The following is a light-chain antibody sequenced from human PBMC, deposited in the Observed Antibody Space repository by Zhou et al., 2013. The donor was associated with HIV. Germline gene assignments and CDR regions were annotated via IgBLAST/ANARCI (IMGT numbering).Light chain of an antibody. CDR3: QQSTDEVT. CDR1: QSVRSS. Sequence: EIVMTQSPATLSVSPGERATLSCRASQSVRSSLAWYQQKPGQVPRLLIYDSSNRATGIPARFSGSGSGTDFTLTISSVEPEDFALYYCQQSTDEVTFGQGTKLEIK. V-gene: IGKV3-11*01. J-gene: IGKJ2*01. CDR2: DSS.